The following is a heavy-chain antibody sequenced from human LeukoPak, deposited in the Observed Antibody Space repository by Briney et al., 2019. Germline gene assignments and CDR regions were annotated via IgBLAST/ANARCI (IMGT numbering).Heavy chain of an antibody. V-gene: IGHV1-2*02. D-gene: IGHD6-19*01. Sequence: VASVKVSCKASGYTFTGYYMHWVRQAPGQGLEWMGWINPNSGGTNYAQKFQGRVTMTRDTSISTAYMELSRLRSDDTAVYYCARDRRWPRDSSGCLGYWGQGTLVTVSS. CDR3: ARDRRWPRDSSGCLGY. CDR1: GYTFTGYY. CDR2: INPNSGGT. J-gene: IGHJ4*02.